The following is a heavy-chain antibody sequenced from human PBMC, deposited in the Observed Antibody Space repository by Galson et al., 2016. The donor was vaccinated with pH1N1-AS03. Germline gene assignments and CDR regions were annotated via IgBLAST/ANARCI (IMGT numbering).Heavy chain of an antibody. CDR2: VYSGGAT. J-gene: IGHJ4*02. V-gene: IGHV3-53*01. CDR1: GITVSSNY. Sequence: SLRLSCAASGITVSSNYMSWVRQAPGKGLEWVSIVYSGGATYYIDSVQGRFTISRDDSKNTLFLQMNSLRAEDTDVYYCARNDYENVDLQGFYFDYWGQGILGIVSS. D-gene: IGHD4/OR15-4a*01. CDR3: ARNDYENVDLQGFYFDY.